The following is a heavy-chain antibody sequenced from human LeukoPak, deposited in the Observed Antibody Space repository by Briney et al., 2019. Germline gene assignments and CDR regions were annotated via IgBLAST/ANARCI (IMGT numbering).Heavy chain of an antibody. Sequence: SETLSLTCTVSGGSVSSGSYYWSWIRQPPGKGLEWIGYIYYSGSTNYNPSLKSRVTISVDTSKNQFSLKLSSVTAADTAVYYCARVRRDGYNLSRAFDIWGQGTMVTVSS. CDR2: IYYSGST. CDR3: ARVRRDGYNLSRAFDI. J-gene: IGHJ3*02. V-gene: IGHV4-61*01. D-gene: IGHD5-24*01. CDR1: GGSVSSGSYY.